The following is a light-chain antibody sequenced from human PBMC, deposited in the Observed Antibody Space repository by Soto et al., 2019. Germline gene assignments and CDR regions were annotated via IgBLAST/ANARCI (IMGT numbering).Light chain of an antibody. CDR3: QQYYSTPYT. V-gene: IGKV4-1*01. J-gene: IGKJ2*01. CDR1: QSVLYSSNNKNY. Sequence: DIVMTQSPDSLAVSLGERATINCKSSQSVLYSSNNKNYLAWYQQKPGQPPKLLIYWASTRESGVPDRFSGSGSGTDFTLTTSSLQAEDVEVYYCQQYYSTPYTFGQGTKLEIK. CDR2: WAS.